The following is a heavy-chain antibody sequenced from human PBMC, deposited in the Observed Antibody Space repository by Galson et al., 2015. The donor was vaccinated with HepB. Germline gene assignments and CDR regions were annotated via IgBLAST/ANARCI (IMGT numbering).Heavy chain of an antibody. V-gene: IGHV1-69*01. J-gene: IGHJ6*03. CDR1: GGTFSSYA. CDR2: IIPIFGTA. CDR3: ARVIGARSPKTVRLYYYYMDV. Sequence: VSCKASGGTFSSYAISWVRQAPGQGLEWMGGIIPIFGTANYAQKFQGRVTITADESTSTAYMELSSLRSEDTAVYYCARVIGARSPKTVRLYYYYMDVWGKGTTVTVSS. D-gene: IGHD3-16*02.